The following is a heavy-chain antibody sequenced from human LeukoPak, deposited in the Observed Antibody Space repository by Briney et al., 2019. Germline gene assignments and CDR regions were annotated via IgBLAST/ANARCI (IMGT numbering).Heavy chain of an antibody. D-gene: IGHD3/OR15-3a*01. J-gene: IGHJ4*02. CDR3: AHRRDSNHQLVY. Sequence: ESGPTLVKPTQTLTLTCTFSGFSLSTSGVGVGWIRQPPGKALEWLALIYWDDDKRYSPPLKSRLTITKDTSKNQVVLTMTNMDPVDTATYYCAHRRDSNHQLVYWGQGTLVTVSS. V-gene: IGHV2-5*02. CDR1: GFSLSTSGVG. CDR2: IYWDDDK.